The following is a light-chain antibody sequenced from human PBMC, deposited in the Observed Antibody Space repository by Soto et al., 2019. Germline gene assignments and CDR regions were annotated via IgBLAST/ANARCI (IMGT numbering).Light chain of an antibody. CDR2: DVS. CDR1: SSDVGGYNY. J-gene: IGLJ2*01. CDR3: CSYAGSYTVL. Sequence: QSALTQPRSVSGSPGQSVTISCTGTSSDVGGYNYVSWYQQHPGKAPKLMIYDVSKRPSGVPDRFSGSKSGNTASLTISGLQADDEAGYYCCSYAGSYTVLFGGGTKLTVL. V-gene: IGLV2-11*01.